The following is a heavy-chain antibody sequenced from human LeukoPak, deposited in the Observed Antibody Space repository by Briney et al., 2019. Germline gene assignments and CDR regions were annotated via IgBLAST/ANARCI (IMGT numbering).Heavy chain of an antibody. CDR3: VREGRGIVGASAY. V-gene: IGHV3-23*01. CDR2: IIGSGRTT. Sequence: GGSLRLSCEASGFTFISYFMSWVRQAPGKGLEWVASIIGSGRTTKYADAVKGRFTISRDNSKYSLYLQMSSLIVDDTAVYYCVREGRGIVGASAYWGRGTLVAVSS. J-gene: IGHJ4*02. D-gene: IGHD1-26*01. CDR1: GFTFISYF.